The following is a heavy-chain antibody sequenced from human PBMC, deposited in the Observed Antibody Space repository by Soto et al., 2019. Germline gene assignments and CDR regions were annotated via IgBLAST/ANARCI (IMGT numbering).Heavy chain of an antibody. CDR2: INPSDGRT. CDR1: GYPFGAYY. V-gene: IGHV1-46*01. D-gene: IGHD3-9*01. Sequence: ASVKVSCKASGYPFGAYYMHWVRQAPGQGLEWMGIINPSDGRTTYAQKFQGRLTLTRDTSSSTLFMELSSLKAEDTAFYYCGRVGKQIDETFEQWGQGSLVIVSS. CDR3: GRVGKQIDETFEQ. J-gene: IGHJ4*02.